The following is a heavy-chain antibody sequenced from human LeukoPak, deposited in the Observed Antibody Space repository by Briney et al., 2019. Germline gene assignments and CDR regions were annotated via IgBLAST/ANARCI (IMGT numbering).Heavy chain of an antibody. D-gene: IGHD6-13*01. Sequence: GGSLRLSCAASGFTFRSYDMHWVRQATGKGLEWVSGIGTAGEIYYPGSVKGRFTISRENAKNSLYLQMNSLRAGDTAVYYCARAAYSSTWYSRYFDLWGRGTLVTVFS. J-gene: IGHJ2*01. V-gene: IGHV3-13*01. CDR1: GFTFRSYD. CDR2: IGTAGEI. CDR3: ARAAYSSTWYSRYFDL.